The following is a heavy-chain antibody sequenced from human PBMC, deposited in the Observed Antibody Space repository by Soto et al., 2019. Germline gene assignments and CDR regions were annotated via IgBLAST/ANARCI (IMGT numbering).Heavy chain of an antibody. CDR1: GFTLSRYG. J-gene: IGHJ4*02. CDR3: ARDDTVAATHTTTFDY. CDR2: ISSSSSYI. D-gene: IGHD1-26*01. Sequence: GGSLRLSCAASGFTLSRYGMNWVRQAPGKGLEWVSAISSSSSYIYYADSVKGRFTVSRDNAKNSLYLKMNSLRAEDTAVYYCARDDTVAATHTTTFDYWGQGTLVTVSS. V-gene: IGHV3-21*01.